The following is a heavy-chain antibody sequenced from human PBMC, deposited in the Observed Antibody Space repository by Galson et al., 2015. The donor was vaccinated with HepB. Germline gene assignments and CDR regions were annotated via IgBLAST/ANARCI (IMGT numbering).Heavy chain of an antibody. Sequence: SLRLSCAASGFTFNNYWMTWVRQAPGKGLEWVGNIKEDGSEKYYVDSVKGRFTISRDNAKNSLFLQMNSLRAEDTAMYYCARGSGYVRYWGQGTLVTVSS. V-gene: IGHV3-7*01. D-gene: IGHD5-12*01. J-gene: IGHJ4*02. CDR1: GFTFNNYW. CDR2: IKEDGSEK. CDR3: ARGSGYVRY.